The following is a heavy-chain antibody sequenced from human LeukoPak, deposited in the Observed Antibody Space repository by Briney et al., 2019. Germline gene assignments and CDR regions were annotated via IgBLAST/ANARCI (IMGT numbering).Heavy chain of an antibody. CDR1: GFSFSDAW. V-gene: IGHV3-21*01. CDR2: ITSSSTYI. CDR3: ARDPYSGNYGAYYYYYMDV. D-gene: IGHD1-26*01. J-gene: IGHJ6*03. Sequence: GGSHRLSCAASGFSFSDAWMSWVRQAPGKGLEWVSSITSSSTYIYYADSVKGRFTISRDNAKNSLYLQMNSLRPEDTAVYYCARDPYSGNYGAYYYYYMDVWGKGTTVTISS.